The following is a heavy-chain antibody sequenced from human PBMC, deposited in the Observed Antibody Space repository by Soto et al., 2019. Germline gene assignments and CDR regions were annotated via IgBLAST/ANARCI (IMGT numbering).Heavy chain of an antibody. Sequence: GGSLRLSCAASGFTFSSYSMNWIRQAPGKGLEWVSSISSSSSYIYYADSVKGRFTISRDNAKNSLYLQMNSLRAEDTAVYYCARDVVSPYYFDYWGQGXLVTVSS. CDR2: ISSSSSYI. D-gene: IGHD3-22*01. J-gene: IGHJ4*02. CDR1: GFTFSSYS. CDR3: ARDVVSPYYFDY. V-gene: IGHV3-21*01.